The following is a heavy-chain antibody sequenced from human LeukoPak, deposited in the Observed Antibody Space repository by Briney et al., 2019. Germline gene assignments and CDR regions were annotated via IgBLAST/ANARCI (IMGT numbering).Heavy chain of an antibody. D-gene: IGHD6-19*01. V-gene: IGHV3-72*01. CDR1: GFTFSDHY. CDR2: IRIKTSDYTA. CDR3: ARDLRGWGAAFDV. Sequence: PGGSLRLSCAASGFTFSDHYMDWVRQAPGKGLEWLGRIRIKTSDYTAEYAAAVKGRFTISRDDSKNSLYLQINSLDTEDTAVYYCARDLRGWGAAFDVWGQGTKVTVSS. J-gene: IGHJ3*01.